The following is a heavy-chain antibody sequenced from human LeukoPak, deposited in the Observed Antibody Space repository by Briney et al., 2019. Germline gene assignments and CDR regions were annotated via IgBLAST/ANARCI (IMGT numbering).Heavy chain of an antibody. J-gene: IGHJ4*02. CDR3: AKDSGWELRPSYFDY. CDR1: GFTFSTYA. V-gene: IGHV3-23*01. Sequence: PGGSLRLSXAASGFTFSTYAMNWVRQAPGKGLEWVSAISGGGGSTYYADSVKGRFTISRDNSKNTLFLQMNSLRDDDTAVYYCAKDSGWELRPSYFDYWGRGTLVTVSS. D-gene: IGHD1-26*01. CDR2: ISGGGGST.